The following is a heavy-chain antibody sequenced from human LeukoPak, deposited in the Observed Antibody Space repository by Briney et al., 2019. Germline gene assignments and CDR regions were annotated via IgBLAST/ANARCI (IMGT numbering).Heavy chain of an antibody. J-gene: IGHJ4*02. V-gene: IGHV3-53*01. Sequence: PVGSLRLSCAASGFTVSGYYMSWVRQAPGKGMECVSVIYSGGSTYYADSVKGGFTISRDNSKNTPYLQTYTLRAEYTAVYYCARERFTMVRGVRTAYYFDYWGQGTLVTVSS. CDR2: IYSGGST. CDR1: GFTVSGYY. CDR3: ARERFTMVRGVRTAYYFDY. D-gene: IGHD3-10*01.